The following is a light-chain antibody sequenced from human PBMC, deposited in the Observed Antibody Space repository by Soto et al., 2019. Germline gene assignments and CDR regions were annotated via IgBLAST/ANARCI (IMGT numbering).Light chain of an antibody. CDR2: AAS. CDR1: QSFSSSY. V-gene: IGKV3-20*01. CDR3: QQYSTSPIT. Sequence: EIVSTQSPGTLSLSPGERATLSCRASQSFSSSYLAWYQQKPGQAPRLLIYAASSRATGIPDRFSGGGSGTDFSLTISRLDPEDFAVYYCQQYSTSPITFGQGTRLEIK. J-gene: IGKJ5*01.